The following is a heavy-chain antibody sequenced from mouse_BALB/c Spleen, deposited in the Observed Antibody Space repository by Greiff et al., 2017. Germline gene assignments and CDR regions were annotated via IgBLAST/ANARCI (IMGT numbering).Heavy chain of an antibody. CDR2: ISSGGST. V-gene: IGHV5-6-5*01. Sequence: EVKLEESGGGLVKPGGSLKLSCAASGFTFSSYAMSWVRQTPEKRLEWVASISSGGSTYYPDSVKGRFTISRDNARNILYLQMSSLRSEDTAMYYCARGRGDYFDYWGQGTTLTVSS. CDR1: GFTFSSYA. J-gene: IGHJ2*01. CDR3: ARGRGDYFDY.